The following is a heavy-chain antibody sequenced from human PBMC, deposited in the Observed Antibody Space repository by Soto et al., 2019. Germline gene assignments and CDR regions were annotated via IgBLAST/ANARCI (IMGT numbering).Heavy chain of an antibody. CDR2: VNPNSGGT. D-gene: IGHD1-26*01. J-gene: IGHJ4*02. V-gene: IGHV1-2*02. CDR3: ARIIVGATGVFVY. CDR1: GYTFTGYY. Sequence: ASVKVSCKASGYTFTGYYMHWVRQAPGQGLEWMGWVNPNSGGTKYAQKFQGRVTMTRDTSISTAYMELSRLRSDDTAMYYCARIIVGATGVFVYWGQGTLVTVSS.